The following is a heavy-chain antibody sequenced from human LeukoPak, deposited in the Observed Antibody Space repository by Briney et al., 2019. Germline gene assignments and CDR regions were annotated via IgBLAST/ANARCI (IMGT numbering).Heavy chain of an antibody. CDR3: AREYDYGASYDY. Sequence: ASVKVSCKASGYTFTGYYMHWVRQAPGQGLEWMGWINPNSGGTNYAQKFQGRVTMTRDTSISTAYMELSRLRSDDTAVYYCAREYDYGASYDYWGQGTLVTVSS. D-gene: IGHD4-17*01. J-gene: IGHJ4*02. V-gene: IGHV1-2*02. CDR2: INPNSGGT. CDR1: GYTFTGYY.